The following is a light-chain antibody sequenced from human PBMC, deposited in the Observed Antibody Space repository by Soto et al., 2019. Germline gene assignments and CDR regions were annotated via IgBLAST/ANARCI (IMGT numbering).Light chain of an antibody. CDR1: IADIGSHDY. V-gene: IGLV2-14*01. J-gene: IGLJ1*01. Sequence: QSALTQPASVSGSPGQSITISCTGSIADIGSHDYVSWYQQHPGKVPKLIIYEVSKRPSGASDRFSGSKSGNAAYLSISGLQPEDEADYYCNSYTTTCALVFGTGTKVTVL. CDR2: EVS. CDR3: NSYTTTCALV.